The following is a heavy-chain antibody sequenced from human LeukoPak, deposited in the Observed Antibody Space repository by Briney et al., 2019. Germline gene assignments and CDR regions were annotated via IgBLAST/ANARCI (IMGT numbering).Heavy chain of an antibody. CDR1: GFTFDDYA. J-gene: IGHJ4*02. CDR3: AKDPYYDLLTGYSFPAYFDY. V-gene: IGHV3-9*01. CDR2: ISWNSGGI. Sequence: GRSLRLSCAASGFTFDDYAMHWVRQAPGKGLEWVSGISWNSGGIGYADSVKGRFTISRDNAKNSLYLQMNSLRAEDTALYYCAKDPYYDLLTGYSFPAYFDYWGQGTLVTVSS. D-gene: IGHD3-9*01.